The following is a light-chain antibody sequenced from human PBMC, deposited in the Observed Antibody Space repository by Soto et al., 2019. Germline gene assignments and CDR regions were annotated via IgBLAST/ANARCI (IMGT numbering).Light chain of an antibody. CDR3: QQYDSLPIT. CDR1: QGISRW. CDR2: SAS. J-gene: IGKJ5*01. V-gene: IGKV1-12*01. Sequence: DIQMTQLPSSMSASVGDRVTITCRASQGISRWLAWYHQKPGKAPNLLIYSASTLHSGVPSRFSGSGSGTDFTLTISSLQPEDFGTYYCQQYDSLPITFGQGTRL.